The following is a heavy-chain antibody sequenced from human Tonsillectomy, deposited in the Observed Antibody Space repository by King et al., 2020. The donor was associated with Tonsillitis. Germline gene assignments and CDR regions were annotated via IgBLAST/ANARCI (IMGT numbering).Heavy chain of an antibody. V-gene: IGHV3-7*01. D-gene: IGHD6-19*01. CDR2: IKQDGSEK. CDR3: ARDPYSSGWLDGAFDI. J-gene: IGHJ3*02. Sequence: VQLVESGGGLVQPGGSLRLSCAASGFTFSSYWMSWVRQAPGKGLEWVANIKQDGSEKYYVDSVKGRFTISRDNAKNSLYLQMNSLRAEDTAVYYCARDPYSSGWLDGAFDIWGKGTMVTVSS. CDR1: GFTFSSYW.